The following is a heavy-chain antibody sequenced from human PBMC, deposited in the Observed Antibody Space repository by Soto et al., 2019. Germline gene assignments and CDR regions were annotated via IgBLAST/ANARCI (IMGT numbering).Heavy chain of an antibody. CDR1: GYSFTSYW. Sequence: PGESLKISCKGSGYSFTSYWISWVRQMPGKGLEWMGRIDPSDSYTNYSPSFQGHVTISADKSISTAYLQCSSLKASDTAMYYCERLFAAAKKHYYYYGKAVWGQGTTVSESS. D-gene: IGHD6-13*01. CDR3: ERLFAAAKKHYYYYGKAV. CDR2: IDPSDSYT. J-gene: IGHJ6*01. V-gene: IGHV5-10-1*01.